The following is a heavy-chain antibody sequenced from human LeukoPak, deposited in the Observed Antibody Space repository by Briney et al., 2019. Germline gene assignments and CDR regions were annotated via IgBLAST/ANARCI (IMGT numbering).Heavy chain of an antibody. CDR1: GFTFSSYA. CDR2: ISGSGGST. V-gene: IGHV3-23*01. CDR3: ASVASPPRYTLDAFDI. J-gene: IGHJ3*02. D-gene: IGHD5-18*01. Sequence: GGSLRLSCAASGFTFSSYAMSWVRQAPGKGLEWVSPISGSGGSTYYADSVKGRFTISRDNSKNTLYLQMNSLRAEDTAVYYCASVASPPRYTLDAFDIWGQATMVTVSS.